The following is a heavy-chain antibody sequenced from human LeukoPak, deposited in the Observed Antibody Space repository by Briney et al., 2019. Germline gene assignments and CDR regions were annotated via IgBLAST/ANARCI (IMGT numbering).Heavy chain of an antibody. CDR2: IIPIFGTA. V-gene: IGHV1-69*01. CDR1: GGTFSSYA. J-gene: IGHJ6*03. CDR3: AREVVVPAAVYYYYYYMDV. D-gene: IGHD2-2*01. Sequence: SVKVSCKASGGTFSSYAISWVRQAPGQGLEWMGGIIPIFGTANYAQKFQGRVTITADESTSTAYMELSSLRSEDTAVYYCAREVVVPAAVYYYYYYMDVWGKGTTVTVSS.